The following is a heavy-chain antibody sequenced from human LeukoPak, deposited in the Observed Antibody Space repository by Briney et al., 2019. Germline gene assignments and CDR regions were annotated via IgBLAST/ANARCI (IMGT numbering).Heavy chain of an antibody. J-gene: IGHJ3*02. CDR2: ISSGGTYK. CDR3: ARPTTVTTISADAFDI. CDR1: GFTFSSYA. Sequence: GGSLRLSCAASGFTFSSYAMNWVRQAPGKGLEWVSSISSGGTYKYYADSVKGRFTISRDNAQNSLYLQMNSLRAEDSSVYYCARPTTVTTISADAFDIWGQGTMVTVSS. D-gene: IGHD4-17*01. V-gene: IGHV3-21*01.